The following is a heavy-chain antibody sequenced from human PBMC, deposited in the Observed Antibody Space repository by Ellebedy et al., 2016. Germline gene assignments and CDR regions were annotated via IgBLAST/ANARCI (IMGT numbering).Heavy chain of an antibody. Sequence: GESLKISCAASGFSFNTYSMNWVRQAPGKGLEWVSHISRSSSKIYYADSVKGRFTISRDNGKKSVHLQLNSLGAEDTAVYYCTRDPGYFDSSGNAFDLWGQGTTVTVSS. V-gene: IGHV3-48*01. CDR1: GFSFNTYS. CDR3: TRDPGYFDSSGNAFDL. J-gene: IGHJ3*01. D-gene: IGHD3-22*01. CDR2: ISRSSSKI.